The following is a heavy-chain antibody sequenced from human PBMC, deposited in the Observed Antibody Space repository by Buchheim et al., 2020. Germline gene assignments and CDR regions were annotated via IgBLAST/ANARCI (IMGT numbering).Heavy chain of an antibody. V-gene: IGHV3-23*01. Sequence: EVQLLESGGGLVQPGGSLRLSCAASGFTFSSYAMSWVRQAPGKGLEWVSAISGSGGSTYYADSVKGRFTISRATSKTTLDLQMNSLRAEDMAVYYCAKVGGLLWFGDQDYWGQGTL. D-gene: IGHD3-10*01. CDR1: GFTFSSYA. J-gene: IGHJ4*02. CDR2: ISGSGGST. CDR3: AKVGGLLWFGDQDY.